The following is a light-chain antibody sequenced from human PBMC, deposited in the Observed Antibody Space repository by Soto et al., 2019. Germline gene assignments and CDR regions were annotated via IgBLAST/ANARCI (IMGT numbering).Light chain of an antibody. Sequence: EIVLTQSPGTLSLSAGERATISCRASQSVSSDYLAWYQQKSGGAPRLLMYGASSRATGIPDRFSGSGSGTDFTLTISRLQPEDLAVYYCQQYGSSRFTFGGGTKLEIK. CDR3: QQYGSSRFT. V-gene: IGKV3-20*01. CDR1: QSVSSDY. J-gene: IGKJ4*01. CDR2: GAS.